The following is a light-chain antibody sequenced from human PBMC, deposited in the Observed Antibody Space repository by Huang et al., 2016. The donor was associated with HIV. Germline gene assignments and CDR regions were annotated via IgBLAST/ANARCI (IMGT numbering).Light chain of an antibody. CDR2: VVS. CDR1: QSLLHSNGYNF. Sequence: DIVMTQSPLSLPVTPGEPASISCNSSQSLLHSNGYNFLAWYLQKPGQSPQLLIYVVSNRAAGVPDRFTGSGSGTDFTLKISRVEAEDVGVYYCMQSLQIPWTFGQGTKVEI. CDR3: MQSLQIPWT. J-gene: IGKJ1*01. V-gene: IGKV2-28*01.